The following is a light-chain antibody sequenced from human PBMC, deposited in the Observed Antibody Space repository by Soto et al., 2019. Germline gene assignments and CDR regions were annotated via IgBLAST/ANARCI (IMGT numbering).Light chain of an antibody. V-gene: IGKV3-11*01. CDR2: DAS. CDR1: QSVSSY. Sequence: EIVLTQSPATLSLSPGERATLFCRASQSVSSYFAWYQQKPGQAPNLLIYDASNRATGIPARFSGSGSGTDFTLTIWRQQSEDFAVYYCQQSRTFAQGTKVDIK. J-gene: IGKJ2*01. CDR3: QQSRT.